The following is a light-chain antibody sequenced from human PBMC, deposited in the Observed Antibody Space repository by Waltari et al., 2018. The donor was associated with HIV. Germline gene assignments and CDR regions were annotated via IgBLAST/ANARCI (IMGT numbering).Light chain of an antibody. CDR2: EVT. CDR3: FSYAGSVYV. V-gene: IGLV2-23*02. Sequence: QSALTQPASVSGSPGQSLTISCTGTSSDFGSYNLFSWYQHHPGKAPKLMIYEVTTRPSGVSNRFSGSESGNTASLTISGLQAEDEADYYCFSYAGSVYVFGTGTKVTVL. J-gene: IGLJ1*01. CDR1: SSDFGSYNL.